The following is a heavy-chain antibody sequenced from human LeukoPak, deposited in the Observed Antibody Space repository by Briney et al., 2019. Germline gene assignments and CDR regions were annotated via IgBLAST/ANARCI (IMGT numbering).Heavy chain of an antibody. V-gene: IGHV4-59*12. CDR3: AGGRDLRYFDWLPFTNDAFDI. CDR1: GGSISSYY. J-gene: IGHJ3*02. Sequence: SETLSLTCTVSGGSISSYYWSWIRQPPGKGLEWIGYIYYSGSTNYNPSLKSRVAISVDTSKNQFSLKLSSVTAADTAVYYCAGGRDLRYFDWLPFTNDAFDIWGQGTMVTVSS. D-gene: IGHD3-9*01. CDR2: IYYSGST.